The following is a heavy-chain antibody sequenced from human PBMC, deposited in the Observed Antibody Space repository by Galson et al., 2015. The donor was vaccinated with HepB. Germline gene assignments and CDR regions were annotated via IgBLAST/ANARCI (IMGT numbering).Heavy chain of an antibody. J-gene: IGHJ4*02. CDR1: GFTFSSYG. Sequence: SLRLSCAASGFTFSSYGMHWVRQAPGKGLEWVAVIWYDGSNKYYADSVKGRFTISRDNSKNTLYLQMNSLRAEDTAVYYCARHGYGGNQGGGFDCWGQGTLVTVSS. D-gene: IGHD4-23*01. CDR2: IWYDGSNK. V-gene: IGHV3-33*01. CDR3: ARHGYGGNQGGGFDC.